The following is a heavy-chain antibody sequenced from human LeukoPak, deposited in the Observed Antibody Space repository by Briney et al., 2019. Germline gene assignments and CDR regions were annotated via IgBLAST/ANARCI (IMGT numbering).Heavy chain of an antibody. CDR1: GGSIRSSYYY. CDR3: ARVRSGLFHFDY. J-gene: IGHJ4*02. D-gene: IGHD2-15*01. Sequence: SETLSLTCTVSGGSIRSSYYYWGWIRQPPGKGLEWIGYIYYSGSTNYNPSLKSRVIISVDTSKNHFSLKLSSVTAADTAVYYCARVRSGLFHFDYWGQGTLVTVSS. CDR2: IYYSGST. V-gene: IGHV4-61*05.